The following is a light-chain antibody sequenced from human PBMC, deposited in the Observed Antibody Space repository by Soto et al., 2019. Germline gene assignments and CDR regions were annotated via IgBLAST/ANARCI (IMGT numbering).Light chain of an antibody. Sequence: EFVLTQSPGTLSLAPGERATLSCRASQSVGNNLAWYRQKPGQAPRLLVYGASTRATGVPARFSGSGSGTDFTLTISSLEPEDFGVYYCQQYNNWPPTFGGGTKV. V-gene: IGKV3-15*01. CDR1: QSVGNN. CDR3: QQYNNWPPT. J-gene: IGKJ4*01. CDR2: GAS.